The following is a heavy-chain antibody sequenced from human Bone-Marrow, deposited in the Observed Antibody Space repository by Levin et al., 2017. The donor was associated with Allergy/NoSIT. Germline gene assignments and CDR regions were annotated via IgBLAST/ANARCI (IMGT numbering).Heavy chain of an antibody. Sequence: GESLKISCAASGFTFSSYAMNWVRQAPGKGLEWVSVISGSGETTYYADSVKGRFTFSRDNSKNTLYLQMNSLRADDTAVYYCAKTSVNWGVFDYWGQGTLVTVSS. D-gene: IGHD7-27*01. CDR3: AKTSVNWGVFDY. V-gene: IGHV3-23*01. J-gene: IGHJ4*02. CDR1: GFTFSSYA. CDR2: ISGSGETT.